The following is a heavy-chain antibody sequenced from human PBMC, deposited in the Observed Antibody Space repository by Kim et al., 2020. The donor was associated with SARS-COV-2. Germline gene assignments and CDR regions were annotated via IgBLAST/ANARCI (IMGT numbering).Heavy chain of an antibody. CDR1: GFTFSSYA. D-gene: IGHD2-2*01. Sequence: GGSLRLSCAASGFTFSSYAMSWVRQAPGKGLEWVSAISGSGGSTYYADSVKGRFTISRDNSKNTLYLQMNSLRAEDTAVYYCAKDLPEHSLVVPAAAPWYFDYWGQGTLVTVSS. CDR2: ISGSGGST. J-gene: IGHJ4*02. CDR3: AKDLPEHSLVVPAAAPWYFDY. V-gene: IGHV3-23*01.